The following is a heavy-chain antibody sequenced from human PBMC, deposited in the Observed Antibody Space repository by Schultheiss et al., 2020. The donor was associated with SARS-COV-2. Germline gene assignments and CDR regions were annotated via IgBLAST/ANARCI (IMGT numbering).Heavy chain of an antibody. Sequence: SQTLSLTCTVSGGSISSYYWSWIRQPPGKGLEWIGYIYYSGSTNYNPSLKSRVTISVDKSKNQFSLKLSSVTAADTAVYYCARGSGVVGAHDWFDPWGQGTLVTVSS. V-gene: IGHV4-59*12. J-gene: IGHJ5*02. CDR3: ARGSGVVGAHDWFDP. CDR1: GGSISSYY. CDR2: IYYSGST. D-gene: IGHD1-26*01.